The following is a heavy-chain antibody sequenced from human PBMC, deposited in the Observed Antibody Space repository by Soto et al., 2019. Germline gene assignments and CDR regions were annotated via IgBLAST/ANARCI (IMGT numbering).Heavy chain of an antibody. Sequence: SETLSLTCAVYGGSFSGYYWSWIRQPPGKGLEWIGEINHSGSTNYNPSLKSRVTIPVDTSKNQFSLKLSSVTAAGTAVYYCARDSLDYYDSSGYYYFDYWGQGTLVTVSS. D-gene: IGHD3-22*01. CDR3: ARDSLDYYDSSGYYYFDY. CDR1: GGSFSGYY. CDR2: INHSGST. V-gene: IGHV4-34*01. J-gene: IGHJ4*02.